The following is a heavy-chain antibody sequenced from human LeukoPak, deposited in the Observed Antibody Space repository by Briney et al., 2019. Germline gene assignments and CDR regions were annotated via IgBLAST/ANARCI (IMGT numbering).Heavy chain of an antibody. J-gene: IGHJ4*02. Sequence: PSETLSLTRVVSGGPLSTHHWSWIRQSPGRGLEWIGYISDSGSTNYNPSLKSRVTISVDTSKNQFSLMLSSVTAADTAVYYCARGYDSSAYYPFNYWGQGTLVTVSS. D-gene: IGHD3-22*01. CDR2: ISDSGST. CDR1: GGPLSTHH. CDR3: ARGYDSSAYYPFNY. V-gene: IGHV4-59*11.